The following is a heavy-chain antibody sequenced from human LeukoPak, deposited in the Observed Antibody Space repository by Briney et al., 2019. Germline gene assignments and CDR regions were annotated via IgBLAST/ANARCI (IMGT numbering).Heavy chain of an antibody. D-gene: IGHD5-24*01. CDR2: IIPIFGTA. Sequence: SVKVSCKASGGTFSSYAISWVRQAPGQGLEWMGGIIPIFGTANYAQKFQGRVTITADESTSTAYMELSSLRAEDTAVYYCARDGRDGYNFDYWGQGTLDTVSS. V-gene: IGHV1-69*13. CDR1: GGTFSSYA. J-gene: IGHJ4*02. CDR3: ARDGRDGYNFDY.